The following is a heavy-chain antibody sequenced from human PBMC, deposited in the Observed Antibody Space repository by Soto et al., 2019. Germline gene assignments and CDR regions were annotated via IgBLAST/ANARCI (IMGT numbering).Heavy chain of an antibody. Sequence: SETLSLTCTVSGGSISSGGYYWSWIRQPPGKGLEWIGYIYYSGSTYYNPSLKSRVTISVDTSKNQFSLKVSSVTAADTAVYYGERRSQLPNWFDPWGQGTLVNVS. V-gene: IGHV4-31*03. J-gene: IGHJ5*02. D-gene: IGHD2-21*01. CDR2: IYYSGST. CDR3: ERRSQLPNWFDP. CDR1: GGSISSGGYY.